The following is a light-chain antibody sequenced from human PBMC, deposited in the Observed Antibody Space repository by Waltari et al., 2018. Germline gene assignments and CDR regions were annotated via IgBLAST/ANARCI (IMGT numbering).Light chain of an antibody. V-gene: IGKV1-9*01. CDR2: AAS. CDR1: QGINNY. CDR3: QQLNSYQWT. Sequence: IQLTQSPSSLSASVGDRVTITCRASQGINNYLAWYQQKPGKAPKLLIYAASTLQSGVPSRFSDSGSGTDFTLTISSLQPEDFASYYCQQLNSYQWTFGQGTKVEVK. J-gene: IGKJ1*01.